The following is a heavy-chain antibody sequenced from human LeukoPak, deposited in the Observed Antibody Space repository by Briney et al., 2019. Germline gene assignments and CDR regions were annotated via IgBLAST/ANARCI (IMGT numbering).Heavy chain of an antibody. CDR1: GGSISSSSYY. J-gene: IGHJ3*02. D-gene: IGHD3-22*01. CDR3: ANKWLYDAFDI. CDR2: IYYSGST. Sequence: PSETLSLTCTVSGGSISSSSYYWGWIRQPPGKGLEWIGSIYYSGSTYYNPSLKSRVTISVDTSKDQFSLKLSSVTAADTAVYYSANKWLYDAFDIWGQGTMVTVSS. V-gene: IGHV4-39*01.